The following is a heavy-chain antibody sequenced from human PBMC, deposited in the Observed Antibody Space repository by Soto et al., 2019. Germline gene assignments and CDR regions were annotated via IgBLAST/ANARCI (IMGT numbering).Heavy chain of an antibody. D-gene: IGHD2-15*01. CDR1: GYTFTRYT. CDR3: ARGIATGQLDP. J-gene: IGHJ5*02. CDR2: INPDNGNT. V-gene: IGHV1-3*01. Sequence: ASVKVSCKASGYTFTRYTMNWVRQAPGQRLEWMGWINPDNGNTKSSQKFQDRVIITRDTSASTAYMDLSSLKSEDTAVYYCARGIATGQLDPWGQGTLVTVSS.